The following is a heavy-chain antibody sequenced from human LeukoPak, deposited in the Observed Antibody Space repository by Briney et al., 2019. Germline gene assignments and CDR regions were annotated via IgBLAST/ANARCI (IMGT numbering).Heavy chain of an antibody. CDR2: ISTDGSSR. J-gene: IGHJ5*02. D-gene: IGHD1-20*01. V-gene: IGHV3-74*01. Sequence: GGSLRLSCAASGFTFSSYWMHWVRQGPGQGLVWVSRISTDGSSRDYADSAKGRFTISRENAKNTLYLQMNSLRAEDTAVYYCARTRTLPIAGGFDTWGQGSLVTVSS. CDR1: GFTFSSYW. CDR3: ARTRTLPIAGGFDT.